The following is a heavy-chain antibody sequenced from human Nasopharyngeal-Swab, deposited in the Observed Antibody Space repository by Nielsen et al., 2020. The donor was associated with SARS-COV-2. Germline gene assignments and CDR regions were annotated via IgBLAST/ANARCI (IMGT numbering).Heavy chain of an antibody. Sequence: ASVKVSCKASGYTFTSYGISWVRQAPGQGLEWMGWISAYNGNTNYAQKLQGRVNTTTDTSTSTAYMELRSLRSDDTAVYYCARDLTMIDAFDIWGQGTMVTVSS. CDR3: ARDLTMIDAFDI. V-gene: IGHV1-18*01. D-gene: IGHD3-22*01. CDR1: GYTFTSYG. J-gene: IGHJ3*02. CDR2: ISAYNGNT.